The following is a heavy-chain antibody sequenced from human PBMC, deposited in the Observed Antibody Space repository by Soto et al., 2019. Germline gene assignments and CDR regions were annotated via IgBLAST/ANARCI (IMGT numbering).Heavy chain of an antibody. CDR3: ARDSSIGAADYYFDY. CDR2: ISYNGGNK. CDR1: GFTFSSYA. J-gene: IGHJ4*02. D-gene: IGHD6-13*01. V-gene: IGHV3-30-3*01. Sequence: PGGSLRLSCAASGFTFSSYAMHWARQAPGKGLEWVAVISYNGGNKYYTDSAKGRFTISRDNSKNTLYLQMSSLRPEDTAVYYCARDSSIGAADYYFDYWGQGALVTVSS.